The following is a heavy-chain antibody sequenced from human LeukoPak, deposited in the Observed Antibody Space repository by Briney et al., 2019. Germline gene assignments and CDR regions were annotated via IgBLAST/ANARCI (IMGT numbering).Heavy chain of an antibody. CDR2: VTSDGSGT. D-gene: IGHD1-1*01. V-gene: IGHV3-74*01. CDR1: GFTFSSYW. Sequence: GGSLRLSCAASGFTFSSYWMSWVRQAPGKGLVWVARVTSDGSGTSYADSVKGRFTISRDNAKNTLYLQMNSLRVEDTAVYYCPCLEATDTGLIDHWGQGILVTVSS. J-gene: IGHJ4*02. CDR3: PCLEATDTGLIDH.